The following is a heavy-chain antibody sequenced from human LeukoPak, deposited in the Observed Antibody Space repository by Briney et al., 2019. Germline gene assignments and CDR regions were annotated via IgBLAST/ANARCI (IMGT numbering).Heavy chain of an antibody. CDR3: ARGGPPRKANWFDP. CDR1: GFTSQNYA. D-gene: IGHD3-10*01. CDR2: LDLNSGRI. V-gene: IGHV3-9*02. J-gene: IGHJ5*02. Sequence: GWSLRLSCAVSGFTSQNYAIHWVRQGPGKGLEWVSGLDLNSGRIDYADSVKGRFTLSRDNAKNSLYLQMNSLRAEDTALYYCARGGPPRKANWFDPWGQGTLVTVSS.